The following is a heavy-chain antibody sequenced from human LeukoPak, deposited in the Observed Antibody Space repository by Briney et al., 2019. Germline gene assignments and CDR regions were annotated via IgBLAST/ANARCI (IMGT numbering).Heavy chain of an antibody. V-gene: IGHV4-59*01. D-gene: IGHD3-9*01. CDR2: IYYSGST. CDR1: GGSISSYY. CDR3: AREVGVRYFDLADAFDI. J-gene: IGHJ3*02. Sequence: SETLSLTCTVSGGSISSYYWSWIRQPPGKGLEWIGYIYYSGSTNYNPSLKSRVTISVDTSKNQFSLKLSSVTAADTAVYYCAREVGVRYFDLADAFDIWGQGTMVTVSS.